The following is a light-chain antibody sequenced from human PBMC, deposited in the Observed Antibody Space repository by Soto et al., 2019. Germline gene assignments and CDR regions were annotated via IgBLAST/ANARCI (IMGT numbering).Light chain of an antibody. J-gene: IGLJ3*02. CDR2: SDN. CDR1: SSNIGSNT. Sequence: QSVLTQPPSASGTPGQRVTMSCSGSSSNIGSNTVNWYQQLPGTAPKLLIYSDNQRPSGVPDRFSGSKSGTSASLAISGLQAADEADYYCAAWDDSLNGWVFGGGTKPTVL. V-gene: IGLV1-44*01. CDR3: AAWDDSLNGWV.